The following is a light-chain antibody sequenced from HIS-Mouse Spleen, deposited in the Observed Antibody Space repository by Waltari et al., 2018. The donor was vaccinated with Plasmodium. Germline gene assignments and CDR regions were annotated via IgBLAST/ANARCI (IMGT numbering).Light chain of an antibody. CDR3: SSYAGSNKLV. Sequence: QSALTQPPSASGSPGQSVTISCTGTSSDVGGYNYVSWYQQHPGKAPKPMIYEFSKRPSGVPDRFSGSKSGNTASLTVSGLQAEDEADYYCSSYAGSNKLVFGGGTKLTVL. V-gene: IGLV2-8*01. J-gene: IGLJ2*01. CDR2: EFS. CDR1: SSDVGGYNY.